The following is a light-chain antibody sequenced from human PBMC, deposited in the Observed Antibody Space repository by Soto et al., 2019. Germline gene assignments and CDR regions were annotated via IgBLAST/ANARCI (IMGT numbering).Light chain of an antibody. J-gene: IGKJ1*01. CDR2: GTS. V-gene: IGKV3-20*01. CDR3: HQYGGSPTWT. Sequence: EIVLTQSPGTLSLSPGERATLSCRASQSVSNSYLAWYQQKPGQAPRLLIYGTSSRATGIPDRFSGGGSGTDFSLTISRLEPEDFAVYYCHQYGGSPTWTFGQGTKVEIK. CDR1: QSVSNSY.